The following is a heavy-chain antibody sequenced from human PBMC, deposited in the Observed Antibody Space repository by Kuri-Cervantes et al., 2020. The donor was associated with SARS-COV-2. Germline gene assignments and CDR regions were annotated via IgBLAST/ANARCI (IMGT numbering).Heavy chain of an antibody. D-gene: IGHD3-3*01. CDR1: GFTFSSYS. CDR3: ARETNYDFWSGPIDY. J-gene: IGHJ4*02. CDR2: ISSSSSYI. Sequence: GESLKISCAASGFTFSSYSMNWVRQAPGKGLEWVSSISSSSSYIYYADSVKGRFTISRDNAKNSLYLQMNSLRAEDTALYYCARETNYDFWSGPIDYWGQGTLVTVSS. V-gene: IGHV3-21*04.